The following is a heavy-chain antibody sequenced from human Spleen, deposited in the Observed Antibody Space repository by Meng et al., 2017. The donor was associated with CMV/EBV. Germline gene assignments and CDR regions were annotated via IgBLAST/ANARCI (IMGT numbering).Heavy chain of an antibody. J-gene: IGHJ6*02. D-gene: IGHD6-19*01. CDR2: LSSGNSYT. CDR1: GFTFSSCT. V-gene: IGHV3-21*01. Sequence: GESLKISCAASGFTFSSCTMNWVRQAPGKGLEWVSSLSSGNSYTYYADSVKGRFTISRDNSKNTLYLQMNSLRAEDTAVYYCARDRERRSGWYSSYYYYYGMDVWGQGTTVTVSS. CDR3: ARDRERRSGWYSSYYYYYGMDV.